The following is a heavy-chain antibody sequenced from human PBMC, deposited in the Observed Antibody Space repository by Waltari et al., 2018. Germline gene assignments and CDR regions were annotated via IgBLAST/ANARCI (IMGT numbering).Heavy chain of an antibody. V-gene: IGHV1-69*13. CDR2: VIPMFGKE. Sequence: QVHLVQSGAEVKKPGSSVKVSCTASGYPFNNYAITWVRQAPGQGLEWMGGVIPMFGKEKNAQKLQGRLTSAADESTGTAYMELRSLTSEDTATYYCARGYAHCNDGGCFSNWLDPWGQGTLGTVSS. CDR1: GYPFNNYA. CDR3: ARGYAHCNDGGCFSNWLDP. D-gene: IGHD2-15*01. J-gene: IGHJ5*02.